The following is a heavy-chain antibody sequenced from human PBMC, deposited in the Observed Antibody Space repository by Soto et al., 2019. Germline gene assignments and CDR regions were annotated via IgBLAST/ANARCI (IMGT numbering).Heavy chain of an antibody. CDR2: INPGSGDT. Sequence: ASVKVSCKASGYTFATSTLHWVRQAPGQRLEWMGWINPGSGDTKSSQNLQGRVTFTSDPSATTVYMELSTLTSEDTGIYFCARAGLYPRYYYGMDVWGQGTPVTVYS. V-gene: IGHV1-3*01. J-gene: IGHJ6*02. CDR3: ARAGLYPRYYYGMDV. CDR1: GYTFATST.